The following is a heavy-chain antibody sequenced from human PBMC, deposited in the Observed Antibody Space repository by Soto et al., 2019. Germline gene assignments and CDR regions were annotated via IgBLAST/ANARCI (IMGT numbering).Heavy chain of an antibody. V-gene: IGHV3-7*01. CDR3: ARPWNSDYTTDAYDI. Sequence: SGGSLRLSCAASGLTFSNYWMTWVRQAPGKGLEWVANIKLDGSEKYYVDSVKGRFTISRDNAKSSLYLQMNSLRAEDTAVYYCARPWNSDYTTDAYDIWGQGTMVTVSS. CDR1: GLTFSNYW. J-gene: IGHJ3*02. D-gene: IGHD3-3*01. CDR2: IKLDGSEK.